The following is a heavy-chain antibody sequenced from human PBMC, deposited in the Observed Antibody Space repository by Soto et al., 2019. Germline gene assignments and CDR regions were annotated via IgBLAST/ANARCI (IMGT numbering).Heavy chain of an antibody. D-gene: IGHD6-6*01. CDR3: ARGPIRMYSSSSGGMDV. CDR1: GGSFSGYY. J-gene: IGHJ6*02. Sequence: QVQLQQWGAGLLKPSETLSLTCAVYGGSFSGYYWSWIRQPPGKGLEWIGEINHSGSTNYNPSLKSRVTITVDTSKNQFSLKLSSVTAADTAVYYCARGPIRMYSSSSGGMDVWGQGTTVTVSS. V-gene: IGHV4-34*01. CDR2: INHSGST.